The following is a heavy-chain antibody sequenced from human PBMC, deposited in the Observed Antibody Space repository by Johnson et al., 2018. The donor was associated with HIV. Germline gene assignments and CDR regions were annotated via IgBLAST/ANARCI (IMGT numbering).Heavy chain of an antibody. D-gene: IGHD4/OR15-4a*01. CDR1: GFTFSDYY. V-gene: IGHV3-11*04. J-gene: IGHJ3*02. CDR3: AREREDYGLDI. Sequence: QVQVVESGGGLVKPGGSLRLSCAASGFTFSDYYMSWIRQAPGKGLECVSYISSSGSTTSYADSVKGRFTISRDNAKNTLYLQMTSLRAEDTAVYYCAREREDYGLDIWGQGTMVTVS. CDR2: ISSSGSTT.